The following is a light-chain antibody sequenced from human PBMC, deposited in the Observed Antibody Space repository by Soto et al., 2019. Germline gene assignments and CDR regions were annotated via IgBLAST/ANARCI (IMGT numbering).Light chain of an antibody. CDR3: QQRSNWPPK. V-gene: IGKV3-11*01. J-gene: IGKJ1*01. CDR2: DAY. CDR1: QSFRGL. Sequence: EVVLTQSPVTLSLSPRERATLSCRASQSFRGLLAWYQQKPGQAPRVLIYDAYNRATGIPPRFSGSVSGTDGTITISSLETEDGSVYYCQQRSNWPPKFGQGTKVDNK.